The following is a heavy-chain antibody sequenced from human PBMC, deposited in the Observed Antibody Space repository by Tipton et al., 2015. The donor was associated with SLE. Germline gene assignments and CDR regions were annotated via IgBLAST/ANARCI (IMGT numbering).Heavy chain of an antibody. CDR3: AKSYGGNSDAFDI. CDR2: SSGSGGST. D-gene: IGHD2-21*01. CDR1: GFTFSSYA. V-gene: IGHV3-23*01. J-gene: IGHJ3*02. Sequence: SLRLSCAASGFTFSSYAMSWVRQAPGKGLGWVSASSGSGGSTYYADSGKGRFTISRDNSKNTLYLQMNSLRAEDTAVYYCAKSYGGNSDAFDIWGQGTMVTVSS.